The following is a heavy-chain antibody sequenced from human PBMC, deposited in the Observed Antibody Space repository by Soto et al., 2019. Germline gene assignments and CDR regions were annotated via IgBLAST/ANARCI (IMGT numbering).Heavy chain of an antibody. CDR2: ISGSGDST. V-gene: IGHV3-23*01. J-gene: IGHJ4*02. D-gene: IGHD1-26*01. Sequence: EVQLLESGGGLVQPGGSLRLSCAASGFTFSSYAMRWVRQAPVKGLEWVSAISGSGDSTYYADSVKGRFTISRDNSKNTLYLQMNSLIAEDTAVYYSARRGSGSYYDYWGQGTLVTVSS. CDR1: GFTFSSYA. CDR3: ARRGSGSYYDY.